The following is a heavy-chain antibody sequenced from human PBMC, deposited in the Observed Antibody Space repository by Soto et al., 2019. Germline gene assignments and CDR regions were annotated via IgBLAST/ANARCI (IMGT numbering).Heavy chain of an antibody. D-gene: IGHD3-10*01. V-gene: IGHV4-34*01. CDR2: INHSGST. J-gene: IGHJ6*03. Sequence: TLSLTCAVYGGSFSGYYWSWIRRPPGKGLEWIGEINHSGSTNYNPSLKSRVTISVDTSKNQFSLKLSSVTAADTAVYYCARMRPHGTSSKKYGSGSYYMDPHSYYYMDVWGKGTTVTVS. CDR1: GGSFSGYY. CDR3: ARMRPHGTSSKKYGSGSYYMDPHSYYYMDV.